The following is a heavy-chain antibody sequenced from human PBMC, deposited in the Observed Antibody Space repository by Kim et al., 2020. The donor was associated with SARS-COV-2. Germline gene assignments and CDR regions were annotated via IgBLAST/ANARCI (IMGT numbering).Heavy chain of an antibody. CDR2: IYYSGST. J-gene: IGHJ5*02. V-gene: IGHV4-59*13. Sequence: SETLSLTCTVSGGSISSYYWSWIRQPPGKGLEWIGYIYYSGSTNYNPSLKSRVTISVDTSKNQFSLKLSSVTAADTAVYYCARGKLRALNWFDPWGQGTLVTVSS. CDR1: GGSISSYY. CDR3: ARGKLRALNWFDP. D-gene: IGHD1-7*01.